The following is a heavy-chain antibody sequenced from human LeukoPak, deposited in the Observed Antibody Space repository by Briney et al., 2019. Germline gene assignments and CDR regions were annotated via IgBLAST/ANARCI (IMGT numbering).Heavy chain of an antibody. CDR1: GFTFSIYG. J-gene: IGHJ6*03. V-gene: IGHV3-30*02. CDR2: IRYDGSNK. D-gene: IGHD3-3*01. Sequence: GGSLRLSCAASGFTFSIYGMHWVRQAPGKGLEWVAFIRYDGSNKYYADSVKGRFTISRDNAKNSLYLQMNSLRAEDTAVYYCARDRNLGYDFWSDYPTGEYYMDVWGKGATVTVSS. CDR3: ARDRNLGYDFWSDYPTGEYYMDV.